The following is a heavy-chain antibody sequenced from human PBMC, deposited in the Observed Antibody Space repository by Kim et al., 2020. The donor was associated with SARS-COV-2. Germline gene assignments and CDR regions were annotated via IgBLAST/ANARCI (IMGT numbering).Heavy chain of an antibody. CDR1: GFTFSNSW. J-gene: IGHJ4*02. Sequence: GGSLRLSCAASGFTFSNSWMSWVRQAPGKGPEWVGRIKSKTDGGTTDYAAPVKGRFTISRDDSKNTLYLQMNSLKTEDTAVYYCLSSSWYLIGYWGQGTLVTVSS. CDR2: IKSKTDGGTT. CDR3: LSSSWYLIGY. D-gene: IGHD6-13*01. V-gene: IGHV3-15*01.